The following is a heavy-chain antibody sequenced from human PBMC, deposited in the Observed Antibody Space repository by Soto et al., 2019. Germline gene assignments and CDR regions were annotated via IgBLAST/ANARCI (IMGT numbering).Heavy chain of an antibody. J-gene: IGHJ6*01. D-gene: IGHD3-3*01. CDR2: IYYSGGT. Sequence: SETLSLTCTVSGGSISSYYWSWIRQPPGKGLEWIGYIYYSGGTNYNPSLKSRVTISVDTSKNQFSLKLSSVTAADTAVYYCARDQITIFGDRSMDVWGQGTTVTVS. CDR1: GGSISSYY. V-gene: IGHV4-59*01. CDR3: ARDQITIFGDRSMDV.